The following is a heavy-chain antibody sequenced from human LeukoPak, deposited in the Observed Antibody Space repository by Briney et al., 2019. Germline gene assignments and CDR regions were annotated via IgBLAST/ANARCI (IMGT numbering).Heavy chain of an antibody. CDR3: ASTILGIRDAFDI. CDR2: IIPIFGTA. V-gene: IGHV1-69*06. J-gene: IGHJ3*02. D-gene: IGHD3-3*01. CDR1: GGTFSSYA. Sequence: SVKVSCKASGGTFSSYAISWVRQAPGQGLEWMGGIIPIFGTANYAQKFQGRVTITADKSTSTAYMELSSLRSEDTAVYYCASTILGIRDAFDIWGQGTMVTVSS.